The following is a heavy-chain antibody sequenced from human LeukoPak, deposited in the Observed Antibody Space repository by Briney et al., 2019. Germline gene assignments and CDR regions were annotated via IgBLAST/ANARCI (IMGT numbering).Heavy chain of an antibody. Sequence: SQTLSLTCTVSGGSISSGGYYWSWIRQHPGKGLEWIGYIYYSGSTYYNPSLKSRVTISVDTSKNQFSLKLSSVTAADTAVYYCARDGGDSSGWYGRNGMDVWGQGTTVTVSS. CDR2: IYYSGST. CDR3: ARDGGDSSGWYGRNGMDV. J-gene: IGHJ6*02. D-gene: IGHD6-19*01. V-gene: IGHV4-31*03. CDR1: GGSISSGGYY.